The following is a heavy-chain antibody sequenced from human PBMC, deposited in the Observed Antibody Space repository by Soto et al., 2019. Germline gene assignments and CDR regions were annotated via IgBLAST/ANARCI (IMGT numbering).Heavy chain of an antibody. V-gene: IGHV1-69*12. CDR2: IIPRSGTS. D-gene: IGHD2-2*01. J-gene: IGHJ6*02. CDR3: AREGLVLVPTTVNSDDYYYAMDV. CDR1: GDTFSTYT. Sequence: QVQLVQSGAEVMKPGSSVKVSCKASGDTFSTYTITWMRQAPGQGLEWMGGIIPRSGTSNYAQKFQGRVTITADXSXSXXCMELSSLRSEDTAVYYCAREGLVLVPTTVNSDDYYYAMDVWGQGTTVTVSS.